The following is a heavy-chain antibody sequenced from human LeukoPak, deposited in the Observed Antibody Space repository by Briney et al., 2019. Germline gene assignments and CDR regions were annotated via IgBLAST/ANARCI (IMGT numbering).Heavy chain of an antibody. CDR1: GFTFDDYG. V-gene: IGHV3-20*04. J-gene: IGHJ3*02. CDR3: ARDLPGYTFGGVRAFDI. D-gene: IGHD3-16*01. CDR2: INWDGGNT. Sequence: PGGSLSLSCAAYGFTFDDYGMRWVRQAAGKGREWVFGINWDGGNTGYTHCVKGRFTIARDKAKNSLYLQMNSQSAEATGLYYCARDLPGYTFGGVRAFDIWGQGTMVTVSS.